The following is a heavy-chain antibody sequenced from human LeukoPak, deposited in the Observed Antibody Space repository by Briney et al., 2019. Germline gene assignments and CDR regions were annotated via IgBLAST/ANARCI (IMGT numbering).Heavy chain of an antibody. CDR2: ISGSGGST. CDR1: GFTFSSYA. D-gene: IGHD3-10*01. CDR3: AKDTDYYGSGRPD. V-gene: IGHV3-23*01. Sequence: GGSLRLSCAASGFTFSSYAMSWVRQAPGKGLEWVSAISGSGGSTYYADSVKGRFTISRGNSKNTLYLQMNSLRAEDTAVYYCAKDTDYYGSGRPDWGQGTLVTVSS. J-gene: IGHJ4*02.